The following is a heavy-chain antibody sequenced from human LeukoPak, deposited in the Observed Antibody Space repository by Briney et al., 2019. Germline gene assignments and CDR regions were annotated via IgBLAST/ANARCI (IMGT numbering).Heavy chain of an antibody. D-gene: IGHD1-1*01. CDR3: ARGYNSFDS. J-gene: IGHJ4*02. CDR2: LYSGGNT. CDR1: GFTVSSNY. Sequence: PGGSLRLSCVVSGFTVSSNYMSWVRQAPGKGLEWVSVLYSGGNTYHADSVKGRFTISRDNSKNTLYLQMNSLKTEDTAVYYCARGYNSFDSWGQGTLVTVSS. V-gene: IGHV3-53*01.